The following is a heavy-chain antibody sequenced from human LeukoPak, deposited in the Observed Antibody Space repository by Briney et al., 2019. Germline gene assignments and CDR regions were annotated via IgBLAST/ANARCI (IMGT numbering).Heavy chain of an antibody. CDR1: GFTFSSYG. Sequence: GGSLRLSCTASGFTFSSYGMNWVRQAPGKGLEWVSGITGRGEHMFYAGSVKGRFTISRDNSKNTLYLQMNSLRAEDTALYYCARDYGDYVSWFDPWGQGTLVTVSS. V-gene: IGHV3-23*01. D-gene: IGHD4-17*01. CDR3: ARDYGDYVSWFDP. CDR2: ITGRGEHM. J-gene: IGHJ5*02.